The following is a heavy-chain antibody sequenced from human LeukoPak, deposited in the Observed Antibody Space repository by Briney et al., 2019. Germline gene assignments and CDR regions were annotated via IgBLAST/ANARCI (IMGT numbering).Heavy chain of an antibody. D-gene: IGHD5-12*01. CDR2: IYYSGST. CDR3: ARGYSGYENYMDV. CDR1: GGSISSYY. Sequence: SETLSLTCTVSGGSISSYYWSWIRQPPGKGLEWIGYIYYSGSTNYNPSLRSRVTISVDTSKNQFSLKLSSVTAADTAVYYCARGYSGYENYMDVWGKGTTVTISS. J-gene: IGHJ6*03. V-gene: IGHV4-59*01.